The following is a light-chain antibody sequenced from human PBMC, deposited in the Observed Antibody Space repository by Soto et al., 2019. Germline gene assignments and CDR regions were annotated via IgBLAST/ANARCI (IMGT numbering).Light chain of an antibody. J-gene: IGLJ3*02. V-gene: IGLV1-40*01. CDR1: DSNIGENFD. Sequence: QSVLTQPASVSGAPGQRVTISCTGSDSNIGENFDINWYQQLPGTAPKLLIYGNNNRPSGVPDRFSASRSGTSASLAITGLQAEDEADYYCQSYDSGLSGSVFGGGTKLTVL. CDR2: GNN. CDR3: QSYDSGLSGSV.